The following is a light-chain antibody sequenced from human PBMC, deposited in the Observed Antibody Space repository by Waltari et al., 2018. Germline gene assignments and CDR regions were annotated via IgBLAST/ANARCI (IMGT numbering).Light chain of an antibody. V-gene: IGLV2-14*03. CDR2: DVT. Sequence: QSALTQPASVSGSPGQSITISCTGTSGDIGGYHNLSWYQPHPVKAPKLMIYDVTRLPSGVSNRFSGSKSGNTASLTISGLQAEDEADYYCTSYTSTNTVIFGGGTKVTV. CDR3: TSYTSTNTVI. J-gene: IGLJ2*01. CDR1: SGDIGGYHN.